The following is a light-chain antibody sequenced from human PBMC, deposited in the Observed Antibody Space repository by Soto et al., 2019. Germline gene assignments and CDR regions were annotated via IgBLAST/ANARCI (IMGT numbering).Light chain of an antibody. CDR2: DAS. Sequence: EIVLTQSPATLSLSPGERATLSCRASQNINRYLAWYQQKPGQPPRLLIYDASTRATGIPARFSGSGSGTDFTLTISSLEPEDFAVYYCQQRSNWPITFGQGTRLEIK. J-gene: IGKJ5*01. CDR1: QNINRY. CDR3: QQRSNWPIT. V-gene: IGKV3-11*01.